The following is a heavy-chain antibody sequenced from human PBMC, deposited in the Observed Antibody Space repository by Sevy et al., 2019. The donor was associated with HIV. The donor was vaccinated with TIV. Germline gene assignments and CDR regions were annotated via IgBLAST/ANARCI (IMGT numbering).Heavy chain of an antibody. D-gene: IGHD2-21*01. V-gene: IGHV3-30*02. Sequence: GGSLRLSCAASGFSYSSYGMHWVRQAPGKGLEWVAYIQYDGSNKDYADSVKGRFTISRDNSKNTLDLQMNSLRVGETAVYYCVKEGGGEGGDHWGQGTLVTVSS. CDR1: GFSYSSYG. CDR3: VKEGGGEGGDH. J-gene: IGHJ4*02. CDR2: IQYDGSNK.